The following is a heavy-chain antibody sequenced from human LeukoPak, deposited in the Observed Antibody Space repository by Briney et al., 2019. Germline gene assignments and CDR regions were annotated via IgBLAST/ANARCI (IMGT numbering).Heavy chain of an antibody. Sequence: GGSLRLFCTASGFTFSSYSMNWVRQAPGKGLEWVSSISSSSSYIYYADSVKGRFTISRDNAKNSLYLQMNSLRAEDTAVYYCASRSITGTINYWGQGTLVTVSP. CDR3: ASRSITGTINY. CDR2: ISSSSSYI. CDR1: GFTFSSYS. J-gene: IGHJ4*02. V-gene: IGHV3-21*01. D-gene: IGHD1-7*01.